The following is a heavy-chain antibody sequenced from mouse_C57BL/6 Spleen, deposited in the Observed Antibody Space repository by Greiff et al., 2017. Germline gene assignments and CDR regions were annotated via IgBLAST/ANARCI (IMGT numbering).Heavy chain of an antibody. CDR3: ARSRDYDWFAY. J-gene: IGHJ3*01. Sequence: EVQLVESGPGLVKPSPSLSLTCSVTGYSFTSGYYWNWIRQFPGNKLEWMGYISYDGSNNYNPSLKNRIPITRDASKNRFFLMLNSVTTEDAATYYCARSRDYDWFAYWGQGTLVTVSA. D-gene: IGHD2-4*01. CDR2: ISYDGSN. V-gene: IGHV3-6*01. CDR1: GYSFTSGYY.